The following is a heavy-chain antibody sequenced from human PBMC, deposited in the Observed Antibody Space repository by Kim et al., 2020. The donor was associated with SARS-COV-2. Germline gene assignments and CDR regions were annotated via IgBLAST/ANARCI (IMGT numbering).Heavy chain of an antibody. Sequence: ADSRKGRLTISRDNSKKTLSRQMNSLRAEDTAVYYCARDPGTPLYYYYMDVWGKGTTVTVSS. CDR3: ARDPGTPLYYYYMDV. V-gene: IGHV3-30*07. D-gene: IGHD1-1*01. J-gene: IGHJ6*03.